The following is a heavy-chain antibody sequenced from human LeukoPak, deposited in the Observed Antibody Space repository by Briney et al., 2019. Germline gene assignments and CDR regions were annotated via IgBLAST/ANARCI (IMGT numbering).Heavy chain of an antibody. CDR2: MYYSGST. J-gene: IGHJ4*02. CDR1: GDFITVSTYY. CDR3: ARQYYDSTGYYYFDY. Sequence: SETLSLTCTVSGDFITVSTYYWVWIRQRPGKGLKWIVSMYYSGSTYSNPSLRSRVTMSADTTKNQFSLNLKSVTATDTAVYYCARQYYDSTGYYYFDYWGQGTLVTVSS. D-gene: IGHD3-22*01. V-gene: IGHV4-39*01.